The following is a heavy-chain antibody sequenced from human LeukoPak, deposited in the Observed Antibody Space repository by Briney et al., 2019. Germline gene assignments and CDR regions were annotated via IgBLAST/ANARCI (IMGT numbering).Heavy chain of an antibody. D-gene: IGHD2-2*02. Sequence: PGGSLRLSCAASGFTFSSYAMHWVRQAPGKGLEWVAVISYDGSNKYYADSVKGRFTISRDNSKNTLYLQMNSLRAEDTAVYYCAKSLGHCSSTSCYTIDYWGQGTLVTVSS. CDR2: ISYDGSNK. CDR3: AKSLGHCSSTSCYTIDY. V-gene: IGHV3-30-3*02. CDR1: GFTFSSYA. J-gene: IGHJ4*02.